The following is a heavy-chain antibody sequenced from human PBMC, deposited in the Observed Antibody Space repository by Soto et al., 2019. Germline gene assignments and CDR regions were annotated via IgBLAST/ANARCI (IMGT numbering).Heavy chain of an antibody. J-gene: IGHJ3*02. Sequence: QVQLVQSGAEVKKPGASVKVACKASGYSFNSYYMHWVRQAPAQGPEWMGVINPSGASTSYAQKFQGRVTMTRDTSTSTVYMELSSLRSEDTALYYCASDYNAYQRQHVFDIWGQGTLVTVSS. D-gene: IGHD3-10*01. CDR2: INPSGAST. CDR1: GYSFNSYY. V-gene: IGHV1-46*02. CDR3: ASDYNAYQRQHVFDI.